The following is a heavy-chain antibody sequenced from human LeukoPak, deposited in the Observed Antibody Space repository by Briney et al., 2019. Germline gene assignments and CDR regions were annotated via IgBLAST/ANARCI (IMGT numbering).Heavy chain of an antibody. J-gene: IGHJ4*02. CDR2: ISTSSTYI. CDR3: ARDSPRVPPGWSWVVTAEGSDY. Sequence: PGGPLRLSCAASGFTFSTYNMNWVRQAPGKGLEWVSSISTSSTYIYYADSVKGRFTISRDNAKNSLYLQMNSLRAEDTAVYYCARDSPRVPPGWSWVVTAEGSDYWGQGTLVTVSS. D-gene: IGHD2-21*02. CDR1: GFTFSTYN. V-gene: IGHV3-21*01.